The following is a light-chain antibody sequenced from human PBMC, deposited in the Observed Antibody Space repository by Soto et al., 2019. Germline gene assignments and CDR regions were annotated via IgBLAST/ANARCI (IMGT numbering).Light chain of an antibody. CDR1: QSVSTY. CDR2: DAS. J-gene: IGKJ2*01. Sequence: EIVLTQSPATVSLSPGERVTLSCRASQSVSTYLAWYQHKIGQAPRLLIYDASNWATGIPARFSGSGSGTYFTLTISSLEPEEFAIYYCQQRSKWPSTFGQGTTVEIK. CDR3: QQRSKWPST. V-gene: IGKV3-11*01.